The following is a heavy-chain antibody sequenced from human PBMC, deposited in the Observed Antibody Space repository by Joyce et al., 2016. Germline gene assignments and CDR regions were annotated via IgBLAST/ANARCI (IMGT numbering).Heavy chain of an antibody. CDR1: GGSFSSDSYY. Sequence: QVQVQESGPGLVKPSQTLSLTCTVSGGSFSSDSYYWTWIRQHPGKGLECIVHIAYGGSTYYNPSLQSRVTISVDASKKKFSRKLSSVTAADTAVYYCARDRRDGLIRHDAFDVWGQGTMVTVSS. J-gene: IGHJ3*01. V-gene: IGHV4-31*03. CDR3: ARDRRDGLIRHDAFDV. CDR2: IAYGGST. D-gene: IGHD5-24*01.